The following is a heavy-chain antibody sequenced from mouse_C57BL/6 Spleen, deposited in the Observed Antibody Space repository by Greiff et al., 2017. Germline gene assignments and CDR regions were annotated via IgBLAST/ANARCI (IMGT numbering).Heavy chain of an antibody. CDR2: IRNKANSYTT. Sequence: EVQLVESGGGLVQPGGSLSLSCAASGFTFTDYYMSWVRQPPGKALEWLGFIRNKANSYTTEYSASVKGRFTISRDNSQSILYLQMNALRAEDSATYYCARYRGSYERGYYFDDWGQGTTLTGSS. D-gene: IGHD1-1*02. CDR1: GFTFTDYY. V-gene: IGHV7-3*01. CDR3: ARYRGSYERGYYFDD. J-gene: IGHJ2*01.